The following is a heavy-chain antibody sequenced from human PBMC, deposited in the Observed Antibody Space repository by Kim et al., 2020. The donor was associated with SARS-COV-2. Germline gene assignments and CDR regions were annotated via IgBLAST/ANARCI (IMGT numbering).Heavy chain of an antibody. J-gene: IGHJ2*01. D-gene: IGHD3-22*01. CDR1: GGSISSYY. CDR3: ACGVFYYASSGCPNHNWYFAS. V-gene: IGHV4-59*13. Sequence: SETLSLTCTVSGGSISSYYWSWIRQPPGKGLEWIGYIYYSGSTNYNPSLKSRVTISVEAYKNQISLKLSSVTAADTAVYYCACGVFYYASSGCPNHNWYFASWGRGTLVTVSS. CDR2: IYYSGST.